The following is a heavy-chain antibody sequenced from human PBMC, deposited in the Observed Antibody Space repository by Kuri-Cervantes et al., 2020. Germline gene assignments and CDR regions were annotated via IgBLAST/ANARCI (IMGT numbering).Heavy chain of an antibody. CDR3: ASRGYYYDSSGFRELVDY. D-gene: IGHD3-22*01. CDR2: IYPGDSDT. CDR1: GYSFTSYW. Sequence: GGSLRLSCKGSGYSFTSYWIGWVRQMPGKGLEWMGIIYPGDSDTRYSPSFQGQVTISADKSISTAYLQWSSLKAPDTAMYYCASRGYYYDSSGFRELVDYWGQGTLVTVSS. V-gene: IGHV5-51*01. J-gene: IGHJ4*02.